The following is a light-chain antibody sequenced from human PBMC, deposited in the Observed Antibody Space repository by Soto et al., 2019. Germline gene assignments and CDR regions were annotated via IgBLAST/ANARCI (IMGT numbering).Light chain of an antibody. CDR3: AAWDDSRYGVV. CDR2: RSD. Sequence: QSVLTQSPSASGTPGQRVTIACSGSNSNIGSNNMNWYRHVPGTAPKLLIFRSDQRPSGVPDRFSGSRSGTSASLVINGLQSGDEAHYYCAAWDDSRYGVVFGGGTQLTVL. V-gene: IGLV1-44*01. J-gene: IGLJ2*01. CDR1: NSNIGSNN.